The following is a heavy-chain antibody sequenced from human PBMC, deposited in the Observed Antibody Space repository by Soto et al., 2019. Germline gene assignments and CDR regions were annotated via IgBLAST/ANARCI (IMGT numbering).Heavy chain of an antibody. CDR3: ARRTGTAAAGTGVYYYYYGMDV. Sequence: GSLRLSCAASGXTFSSYRMNWVRQAPGKGLEWVSYISSSSSTIYYADSVKGRFNISRDNDKNSLYLQMKSLRDEDTAVYYCARRTGTAAAGTGVYYYYYGMDVWGQGTTGTVSS. D-gene: IGHD6-13*01. CDR1: GXTFSSYR. J-gene: IGHJ6*02. CDR2: ISSSSSTI. V-gene: IGHV3-48*02.